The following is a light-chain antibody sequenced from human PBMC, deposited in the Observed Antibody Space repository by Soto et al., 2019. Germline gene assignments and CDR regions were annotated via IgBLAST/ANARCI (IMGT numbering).Light chain of an antibody. V-gene: IGLV2-8*01. Sequence: QSALTQPPSASGFPGQSVTISCTGSSSDVGGYNFVSWYQQHPGKAPKLMIYEVIKRPSGVSDRFSGSKSGNTASLTVSGLQGEDEADYYCSSYAGSNSVVFGGGTKVTVL. CDR3: SSYAGSNSVV. J-gene: IGLJ2*01. CDR1: SSDVGGYNF. CDR2: EVI.